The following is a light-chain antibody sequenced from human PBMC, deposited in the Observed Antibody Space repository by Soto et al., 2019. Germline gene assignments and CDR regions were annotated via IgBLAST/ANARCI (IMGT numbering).Light chain of an antibody. J-gene: IGKJ2*01. CDR3: QQSYSTPPGT. Sequence: DIQMTQSPSSPSASVGDRVTITCRTSQSISNYLNWYQQKPGKAPNLLIYDASSLQSGVPSRFSGSGSGTDFTLTISSLQPEDFATYYCQQSYSTPPGTFGQGTKLEIK. CDR1: QSISNY. V-gene: IGKV1-39*01. CDR2: DAS.